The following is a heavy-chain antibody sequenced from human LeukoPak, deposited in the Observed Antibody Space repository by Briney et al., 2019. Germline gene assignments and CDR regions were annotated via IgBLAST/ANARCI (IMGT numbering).Heavy chain of an antibody. V-gene: IGHV3-23*01. Sequence: GGSLRLSCTASGFTFSSQGMNWVRQAPGKGLEWVSFISGSGDTTYFADSVKGRFTISRDNSKNTLYLQMNSLRAEDTDVYYCAKDPWFGESWGQGTLVTVSS. D-gene: IGHD3-10*01. CDR3: AKDPWFGES. CDR2: ISGSGDTT. CDR1: GFTFSSQG. J-gene: IGHJ5*02.